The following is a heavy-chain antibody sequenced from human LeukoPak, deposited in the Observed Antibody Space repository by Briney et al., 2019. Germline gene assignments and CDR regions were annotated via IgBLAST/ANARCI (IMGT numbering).Heavy chain of an antibody. CDR1: GFTFSRYA. D-gene: IGHD4-17*01. Sequence: GGSLRLSCAASGFTFSRYAMSWVRQAPGKGLEWVSSISAVSGSTWYQASVKGRFTISRDNSKNTLYVQMDSLRAEDTAIYYCTKAAYGDYVNRFDPWGQGTLVTVSS. J-gene: IGHJ5*02. CDR3: TKAAYGDYVNRFDP. CDR2: ISAVSGST. V-gene: IGHV3-23*01.